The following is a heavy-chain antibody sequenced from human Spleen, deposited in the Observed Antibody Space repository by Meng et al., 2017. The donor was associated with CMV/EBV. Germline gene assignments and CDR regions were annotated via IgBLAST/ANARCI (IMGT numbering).Heavy chain of an antibody. J-gene: IGHJ4*02. V-gene: IGHV3-7*03. CDR3: AKGVGPVVVQVAFDC. D-gene: IGHD2-2*01. Sequence: GESLKISCVTSGFTFNTYWMSWVRQAPGKGLEWVANIKQDGSEKYYVGSVKGRFTISRENAKNSLYLKMNSLRTEDSALYYCAKGVGPVVVQVAFDCWGQGTLVTVSS. CDR2: IKQDGSEK. CDR1: GFTFNTYW.